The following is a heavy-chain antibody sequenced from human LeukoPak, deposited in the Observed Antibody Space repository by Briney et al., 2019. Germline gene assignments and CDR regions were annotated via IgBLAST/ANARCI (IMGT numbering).Heavy chain of an antibody. D-gene: IGHD2-15*01. CDR2: IWYDGSDK. CDR1: GFSFSSYG. Sequence: PGGSLRLSCAASGFSFSSYGMHWVRQAPGKGLEWVAVIWYDGSDKYYADSVKGRFTISRDNSKNTLYLQMNSLRADDTAVCYCARDSCSGGNCYFDYWGQGTLVTVSS. V-gene: IGHV3-33*01. J-gene: IGHJ4*02. CDR3: ARDSCSGGNCYFDY.